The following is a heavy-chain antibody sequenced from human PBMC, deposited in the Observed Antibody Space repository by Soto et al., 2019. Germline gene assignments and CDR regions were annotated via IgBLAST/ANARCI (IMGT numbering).Heavy chain of an antibody. J-gene: IGHJ5*02. Sequence: SVKVSCKASGGTFSSYAISWVRQAPGQGLEWMGGIIPIFGTANYAQKFQGRVTITADESTSTAYMELSSLRSEDTAVYYCARGRVVPPPDWFDPWGRGTLVTVSS. D-gene: IGHD2-15*01. V-gene: IGHV1-69*13. CDR1: GGTFSSYA. CDR3: ARGRVVPPPDWFDP. CDR2: IIPIFGTA.